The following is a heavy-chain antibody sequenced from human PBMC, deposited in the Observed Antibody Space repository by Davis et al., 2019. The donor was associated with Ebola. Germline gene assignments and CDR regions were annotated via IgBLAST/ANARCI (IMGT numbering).Heavy chain of an antibody. Sequence: GESLKISCAASGFSFSDYYMTWIRQAPGKGLDWISYISNSGTYASYADSVKGRFTISRDNAKRSLYLHMTFLSADDTAVYYCAKNLRVAPPTGTTLNAFDVWGQGTMVTVSS. CDR3: AKNLRVAPPTGTTLNAFDV. CDR1: GFSFSDYY. D-gene: IGHD1-1*01. CDR2: ISNSGTYA. V-gene: IGHV3-11*06. J-gene: IGHJ3*01.